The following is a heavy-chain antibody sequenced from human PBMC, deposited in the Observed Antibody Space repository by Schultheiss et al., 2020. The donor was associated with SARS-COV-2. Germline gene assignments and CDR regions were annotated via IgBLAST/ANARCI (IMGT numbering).Heavy chain of an antibody. V-gene: IGHV4-61*08. Sequence: SETLSLTCTVSGGSISSGGYYWSWIRQHPGKGLEWIGYIYYSGSTNYNPSLKSRVTISVGTSKNQFSLKLSSVTAADTAVYYCARGSAAAGSAYFDYWGQGTLVTVSS. J-gene: IGHJ4*02. D-gene: IGHD6-13*01. CDR1: GGSISSGGYY. CDR3: ARGSAAAGSAYFDY. CDR2: IYYSGST.